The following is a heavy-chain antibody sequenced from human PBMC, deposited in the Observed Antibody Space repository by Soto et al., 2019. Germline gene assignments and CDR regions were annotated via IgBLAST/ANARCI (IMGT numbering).Heavy chain of an antibody. Sequence: VQLLESGGGLVQPGGSLRLSCAASGFTFSSYAMSWVRQAPGKGLEWVAVISYDGSNKYYADSVKGRFTISRDNSKNTLYLQMNSLRAEDTAVYYCARGSGAFDIWGQGTMVTVSS. CDR1: GFTFSSYA. CDR2: ISYDGSNK. V-gene: IGHV3-30-3*01. J-gene: IGHJ3*02. CDR3: ARGSGAFDI.